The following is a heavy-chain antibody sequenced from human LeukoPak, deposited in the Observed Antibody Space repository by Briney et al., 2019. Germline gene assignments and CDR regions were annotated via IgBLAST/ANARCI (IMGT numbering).Heavy chain of an antibody. CDR3: AKVAEVGATGYYYYMDV. V-gene: IGHV3-66*01. Sequence: GGSLRLSCAASGFTVSSNYMNWVRQAPGKGLEWVSVIYSGGSTYYADSVKGRFTISRDNSKNTLYLQMNSLRAEDTAVYYCAKVAEVGATGYYYYMDVWGKGTTVTVSS. CDR1: GFTVSSNY. CDR2: IYSGGST. D-gene: IGHD1-26*01. J-gene: IGHJ6*03.